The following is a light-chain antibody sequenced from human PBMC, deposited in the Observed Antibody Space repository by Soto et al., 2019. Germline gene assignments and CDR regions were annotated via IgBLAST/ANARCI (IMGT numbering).Light chain of an antibody. Sequence: DIVMTQSPDSLAVSLGERATINCKSSQSVLYNSDNKNYLAWYQQKAGQPPKLLIYWASTRDSGVPDRFSGSGSGADFTLTINNLQAEDVAFYYCQQYYTTLSFGGGTKVEIK. CDR1: QSVLYNSDNKNY. CDR3: QQYYTTLS. CDR2: WAS. V-gene: IGKV4-1*01. J-gene: IGKJ4*01.